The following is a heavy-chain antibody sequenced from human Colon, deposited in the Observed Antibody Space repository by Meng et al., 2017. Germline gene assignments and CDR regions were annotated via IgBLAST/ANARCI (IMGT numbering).Heavy chain of an antibody. V-gene: IGHV3-15*01. CDR3: VIGGGVRGVKGFEN. CDR2: FKSKSDGGTT. D-gene: IGHD3-10*01. CDR1: GFTFSKAW. Sequence: GGSLRLSCAASGFTFSKAWMSWVRQPPGKGLEWVGRFKSKSDGGTTDYVAPVKDRFTISRDDSKTTLYLQMNGLKAEDTAVYYCVIGGGVRGVKGFENWGQGTLVTVSS. J-gene: IGHJ4*02.